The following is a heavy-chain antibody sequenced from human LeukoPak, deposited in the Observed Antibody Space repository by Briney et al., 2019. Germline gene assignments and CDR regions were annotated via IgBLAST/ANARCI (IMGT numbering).Heavy chain of an antibody. CDR1: GYTFTGYY. V-gene: IGHV1-2*04. Sequence: ASVKVSCKASGYTFTGYYMHWVRQAPGQGLEWMGWINPNSGGTNYAQKLQGWVTMTRDTSISTAYMELSRLRSDDTAVYYCARDWVAAAGPYYYYYGMDVWGQGTTVTVSS. CDR2: INPNSGGT. CDR3: ARDWVAAAGPYYYYYGMDV. J-gene: IGHJ6*02. D-gene: IGHD6-13*01.